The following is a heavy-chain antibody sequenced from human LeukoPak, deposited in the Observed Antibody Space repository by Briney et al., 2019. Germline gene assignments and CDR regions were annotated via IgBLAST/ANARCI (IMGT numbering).Heavy chain of an antibody. CDR2: INPNSGGT. CDR3: AIDRYGDGFGHFVL. J-gene: IGHJ4*02. D-gene: IGHD5-24*01. Sequence: SVKVSCKASVYTFTRYYMHWVRQAPGQGLEWMGWINPNSGGTNYAQKFQGRVTMTRDTSISTAYMELSRLRSDDTAVYYCAIDRYGDGFGHFVLWGQGALVSVSS. V-gene: IGHV1-2*02. CDR1: VYTFTRYY.